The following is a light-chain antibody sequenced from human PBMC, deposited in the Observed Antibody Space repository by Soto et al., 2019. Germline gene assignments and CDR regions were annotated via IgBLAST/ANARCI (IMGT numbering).Light chain of an antibody. CDR1: RSVSSKY. J-gene: IGKJ2*01. V-gene: IGKV3-20*01. CDR3: QHYGSSPPDT. Sequence: EIVMTQSPGTLSLSLGERATLSCRASRSVSSKYVAWYQQKPGQAPRLLIYGTSRRASGIPDRFSGSGSGTDFSLTISRMEPEDFAVSYCQHYGSSPPDTFGQGTKLEIK. CDR2: GTS.